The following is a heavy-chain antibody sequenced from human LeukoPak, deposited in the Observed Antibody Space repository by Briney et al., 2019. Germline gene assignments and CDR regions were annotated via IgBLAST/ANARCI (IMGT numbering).Heavy chain of an antibody. CDR1: GDTFTSYY. CDR3: AQAVVTAIYYFDY. V-gene: IGHV1-46*01. D-gene: IGHD2-21*02. CDR2: INPSGGST. J-gene: IGHJ4*02. Sequence: ASVKVSCKASGDTFTSYYMHWVRQAPGQGLEWMGIINPSGGSTNYAQKFQGRVTMTKDTSTSTVYMELSSLRSEDTAVYYYAQAVVTAIYYFDYWGQGTLVTVSS.